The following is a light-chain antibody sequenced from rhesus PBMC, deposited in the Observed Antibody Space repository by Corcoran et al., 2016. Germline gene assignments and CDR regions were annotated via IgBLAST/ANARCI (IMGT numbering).Light chain of an antibody. CDR3: QQYSSRPRT. J-gene: IGKJ4*01. V-gene: IGKV1-22*01. Sequence: DIQMTQSPSSLSASVGDTVTITCRASQGISSWLAWYQQKPGKAPKLLIYKASSLQSGVTSRFSGSGAWTDFTLTSSSLQSEDFATYYCQQYSSRPRTFGGGTKVELK. CDR2: KAS. CDR1: QGISSW.